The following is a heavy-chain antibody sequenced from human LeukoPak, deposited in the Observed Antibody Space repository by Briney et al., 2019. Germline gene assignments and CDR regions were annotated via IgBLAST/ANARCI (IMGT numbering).Heavy chain of an antibody. CDR1: GGSINAYY. J-gene: IGHJ3*02. Sequence: PSETLSLTCTVSGGSINAYYWSWLRQPPGKGLEWIAYVRDNGENNYSPSLKSRVAISVDTANNQISLRLNFVTAADTAIYYCARQPANTAAFDIWGLGTMVTVSS. CDR2: VRDNGEN. D-gene: IGHD5-18*01. CDR3: ARQPANTAAFDI. V-gene: IGHV4-59*08.